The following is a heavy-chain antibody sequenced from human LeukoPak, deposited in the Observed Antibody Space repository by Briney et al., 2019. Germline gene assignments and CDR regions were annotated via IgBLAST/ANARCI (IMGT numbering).Heavy chain of an antibody. V-gene: IGHV4-34*01. CDR2: INYSGDT. CDR3: ARWKKKLQVDMAMNYKYYAMDV. Sequence: SETLSLTCALQGGSFGNYYWTWLRQAPGKGLQWLGEINYSGDTNYNPSLKSRLSMSVDKSKTQFSLKLSSVTAADTAVYYCARWKKKLQVDMAMNYKYYAMDVWGQGTTVTVSS. J-gene: IGHJ6*02. D-gene: IGHD3-10*01. CDR1: GGSFGNYY.